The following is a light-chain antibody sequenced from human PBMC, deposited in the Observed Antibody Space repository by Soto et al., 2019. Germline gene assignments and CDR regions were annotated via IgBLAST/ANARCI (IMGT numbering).Light chain of an antibody. CDR2: RNN. J-gene: IGLJ1*01. CDR1: SSNIGSNY. CDR3: AAWDDSLSGSYV. Sequence: QSVLTQPRSASGTPGQRVTISCSGSSSNIGSNYVYWYQQLPGTAPKLLIYRNNQRPSGVPDRFSGSKSGTSASLAISGLRSEDEADYYCAAWDDSLSGSYVFGTGTKVTV. V-gene: IGLV1-47*01.